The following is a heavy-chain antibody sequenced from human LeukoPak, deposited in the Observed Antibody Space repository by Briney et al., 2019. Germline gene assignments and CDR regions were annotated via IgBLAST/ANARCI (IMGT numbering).Heavy chain of an antibody. J-gene: IGHJ4*02. CDR2: INPNSGGT. Sequence: GASVKVSCKASGYTFTGYYMHWVRQAPGQGLEWMGWINPNSGGTNYAQKFQGRVTMTRDTSISTAYMELSRLRSDDTAVYYCAKDWGYRYDRGPDYWGQGTLVTVSS. D-gene: IGHD5-18*01. CDR1: GYTFTGYY. V-gene: IGHV1-2*02. CDR3: AKDWGYRYDRGPDY.